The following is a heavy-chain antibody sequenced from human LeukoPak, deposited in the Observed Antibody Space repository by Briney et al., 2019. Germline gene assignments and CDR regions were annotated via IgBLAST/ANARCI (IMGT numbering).Heavy chain of an antibody. D-gene: IGHD3-9*01. J-gene: IGHJ5*02. CDR3: ARRGGGYDILTGYYTGFDP. V-gene: IGHV4-61*08. CDR1: GDSISSGDYY. CDR2: IYYSGST. Sequence: SETLSLTCTVSGDSISSGDYYWSWIRQPPGKGLEWIGYIYYSGSTNYNPSLKSRVTISVDTSKNQFSLKLSSVTAADTAVYYCARRGGGYDILTGYYTGFDPWGQGTLVTVSS.